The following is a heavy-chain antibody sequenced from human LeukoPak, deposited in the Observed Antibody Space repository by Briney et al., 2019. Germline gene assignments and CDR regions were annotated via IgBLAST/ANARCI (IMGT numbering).Heavy chain of an antibody. Sequence: PGGSLRLSCAASGFTVNSNYMSWVRQAPGKGLEWLANIDQDGSSTSYVDSVRGRFTISRDNAKNSLCLQMSSLGVADTAVYYCARERWLQPDYWGQGTLVTVSS. CDR1: GFTVNSNY. D-gene: IGHD5-24*01. V-gene: IGHV3-7*04. CDR2: IDQDGSST. J-gene: IGHJ4*02. CDR3: ARERWLQPDY.